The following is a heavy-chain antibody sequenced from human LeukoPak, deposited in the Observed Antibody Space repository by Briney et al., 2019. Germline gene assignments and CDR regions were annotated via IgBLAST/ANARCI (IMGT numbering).Heavy chain of an antibody. V-gene: IGHV3-30*02. CDR1: GFTFSSYG. D-gene: IGHD3-10*01. CDR3: AKDDPPSGSGSYHSGLAFDI. Sequence: GGSLRLSCAASGFTFSSYGMHWVRQAPGKGLEWAAFIRYDGSNKYYADSVKGRFTISRDNSKNTLYLQMNSLRAEDTAVYYCAKDDPPSGSGSYHSGLAFDIWGQGTMVTVSS. CDR2: IRYDGSNK. J-gene: IGHJ3*02.